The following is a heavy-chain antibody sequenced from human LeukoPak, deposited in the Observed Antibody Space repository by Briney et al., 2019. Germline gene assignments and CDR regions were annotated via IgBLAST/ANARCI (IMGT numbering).Heavy chain of an antibody. D-gene: IGHD3-22*01. V-gene: IGHV3-48*03. CDR3: ARSLIVASEDY. CDR1: GFTFSSYE. Sequence: GGSLRLSCAASGFTFSSYEMNWVRQAPGKGLEWVSYISSSGSTKYYADSVKGRFTISRDNAKNSVSLQMNSLSADDTAVYYCARSLIVASEDYWGQGTLVTVSS. CDR2: ISSSGSTK. J-gene: IGHJ4*02.